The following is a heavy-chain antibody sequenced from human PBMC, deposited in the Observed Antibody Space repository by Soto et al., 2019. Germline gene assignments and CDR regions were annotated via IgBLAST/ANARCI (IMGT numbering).Heavy chain of an antibody. V-gene: IGHV3-74*01. D-gene: IGHD3-10*01. J-gene: IGHJ6*03. CDR2: IDKVGTDS. CDR3: ARGWFVPDV. Sequence: EVQLVESGGGLVQPGGSLRLSCAASEFTFSGRSVHWVRQAPGKGLVWVSGIDKVGTDSTYADSVKGRFTSSRDNAKNPLYLQMNSRRVEDTAVDYCARGWFVPDVWGKGTTVTVSS. CDR1: EFTFSGRS.